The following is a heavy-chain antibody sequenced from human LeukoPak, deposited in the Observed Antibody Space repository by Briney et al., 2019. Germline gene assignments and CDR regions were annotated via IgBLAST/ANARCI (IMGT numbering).Heavy chain of an antibody. J-gene: IGHJ4*02. D-gene: IGHD3-16*02. CDR1: GSTFSSFA. V-gene: IGHV3-23*01. Sequence: GGSLRLSCTASGSTFSSFAMSWVRQAPGKGLEWVSGISGSGTNTYYADSVKGRFTISRDNSKTTLYLQMNSLRAEDTAVYYCAKSPHYRVTAIIYYFDNWGQGTLVTVSP. CDR3: AKSPHYRVTAIIYYFDN. CDR2: ISGSGTNT.